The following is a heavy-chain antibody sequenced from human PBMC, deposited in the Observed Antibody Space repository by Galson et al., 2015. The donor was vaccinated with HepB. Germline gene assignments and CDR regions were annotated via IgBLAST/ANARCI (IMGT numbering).Heavy chain of an antibody. CDR1: GYTLTELS. CDR3: ATEGSSSWYYDY. Sequence: SVKVSCKVSGYTLTELSMHWVRQAPGKGLEWMGGFDPEDGETIYAQKFQGRVTMTEDTSTDTAYMELSSLRSEDTAMYYCATEGSSSWYYDYWGQGTLVTVSS. V-gene: IGHV1-24*01. CDR2: FDPEDGET. D-gene: IGHD6-13*01. J-gene: IGHJ4*02.